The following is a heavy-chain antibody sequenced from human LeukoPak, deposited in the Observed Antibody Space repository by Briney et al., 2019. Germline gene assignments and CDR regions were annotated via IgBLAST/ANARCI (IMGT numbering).Heavy chain of an antibody. V-gene: IGHV4-34*01. J-gene: IGHJ5*02. Sequence: SETLSLTCAVYGGSFSGYYWSWIRQPPGKGLEWIGEINHSGGTNYNPSLKSRVTISVDTSKNQFSLKLSSVTAADTAVYYCARSRAARYLGFDPWGQGTLVTVSS. D-gene: IGHD6-6*01. CDR3: ARSRAARYLGFDP. CDR1: GGSFSGYY. CDR2: INHSGGT.